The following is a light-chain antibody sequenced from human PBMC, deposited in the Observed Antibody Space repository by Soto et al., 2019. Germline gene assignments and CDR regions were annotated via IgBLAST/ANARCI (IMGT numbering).Light chain of an antibody. CDR1: QDIVIY. J-gene: IGKJ1*01. CDR3: QQHNSYSGT. CDR2: KAS. Sequence: IHVTESPTSLCSAVGDRITIPCRASQDIVIYLAWYHQKPRKAPTLLIYKASTSKTGVPPTFSSSGSGTEFSLTTISLQPYDFVTYYCQQHNSYSGTCGQGTKVDIK. V-gene: IGKV1-5*03.